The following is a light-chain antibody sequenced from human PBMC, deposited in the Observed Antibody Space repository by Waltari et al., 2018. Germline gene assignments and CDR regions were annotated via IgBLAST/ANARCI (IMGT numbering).Light chain of an antibody. CDR1: QRVFYSSNNRNL. CDR2: WLS. Sequence: DIVMTQSPDSLAASLGERASINCKSSQRVFYSSNNRNLLAWYQQKTEQPPNLLIYWLSTRESGVPDRFSGSWSGTDFTLTISSLQAEDVAVYYCQQYYTTPHFGQGTRLEIK. CDR3: QQYYTTPH. J-gene: IGKJ5*01. V-gene: IGKV4-1*01.